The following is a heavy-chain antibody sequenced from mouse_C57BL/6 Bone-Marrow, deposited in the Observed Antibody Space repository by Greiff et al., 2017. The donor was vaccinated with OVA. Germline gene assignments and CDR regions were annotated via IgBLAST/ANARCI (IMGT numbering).Heavy chain of an antibody. J-gene: IGHJ2*01. V-gene: IGHV1-81*01. CDR3: ASTRYCDY. D-gene: IGHD2-1*01. Sequence: VKLVESGAELARPGASVKLSCKASGYTFTSSGLSWVKQRTGQGLEWIGEIYPRRGNTYYNEKFKGKATLPADKSSSTAYMELRSLTSEDSAVYFCASTRYCDYWGQGTTLTVSS. CDR1: GYTFTSSG. CDR2: IYPRRGNT.